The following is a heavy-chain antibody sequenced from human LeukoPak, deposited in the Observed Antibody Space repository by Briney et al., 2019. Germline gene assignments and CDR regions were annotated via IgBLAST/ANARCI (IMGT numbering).Heavy chain of an antibody. D-gene: IGHD3-10*01. Sequence: GGSLRLSCAASGFTFSNAWMGWVRQAPGKGLEWVGRIKSKTDGGTTDYAAPVKGRFTISRDDSKNTLYLQMNSLKTEDTAVYYCTTETMVRGVNNPTHYYYGMDVWGQGTTVTVSS. V-gene: IGHV3-15*01. J-gene: IGHJ6*02. CDR3: TTETMVRGVNNPTHYYYGMDV. CDR1: GFTFSNAW. CDR2: IKSKTDGGTT.